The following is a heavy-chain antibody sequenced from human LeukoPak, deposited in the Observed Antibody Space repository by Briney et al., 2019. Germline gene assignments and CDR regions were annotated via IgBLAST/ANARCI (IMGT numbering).Heavy chain of an antibody. CDR1: GFTFDDYA. CDR3: AKDSTIVVVPIPGYFDY. D-gene: IGHD3-22*01. V-gene: IGHV3-43*02. Sequence: GGSLRLSCAASGFTFDDYAMHWVRQAPGKGLEWVSLISGDGGSTYYADSVKGRFTISRDNSKNSLYLQMNSLRTEDTASYYCAKDSTIVVVPIPGYFDYWGQGTLVTVSS. J-gene: IGHJ4*02. CDR2: ISGDGGST.